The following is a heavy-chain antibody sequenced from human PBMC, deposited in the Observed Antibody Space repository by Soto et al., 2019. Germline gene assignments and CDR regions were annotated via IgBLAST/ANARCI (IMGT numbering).Heavy chain of an antibody. Sequence: GGSLRLSCAASGFTFSSFALSWVRQALGKGLDWVSSITGRGGSTSSADSVKGRFTLSRDNSENTLSLQMSSLRAEDTAVYYGSRAFSAGKGSPHDFWARGSLVPVSS. CDR2: ITGRGGST. J-gene: IGHJ4*02. D-gene: IGHD6-13*01. CDR3: SRAFSAGKGSPHDF. CDR1: GFTFSSFA. V-gene: IGHV3-23*01.